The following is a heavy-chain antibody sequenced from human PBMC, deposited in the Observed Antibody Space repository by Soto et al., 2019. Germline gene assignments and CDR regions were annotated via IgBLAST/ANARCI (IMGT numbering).Heavy chain of an antibody. CDR2: IIPIFGTA. Sequence: SVNVSCKASGGTFSSYAISWVRQAPGQGLEWMGGIIPIFGTANYAQKFQGRVTITADESTSTAYMELSSLRSEDTAVYYCASPPYSNYPLFYYYYGMDVWGQGTTVTVSS. J-gene: IGHJ6*02. CDR1: GGTFSSYA. CDR3: ASPPYSNYPLFYYYYGMDV. V-gene: IGHV1-69*13. D-gene: IGHD4-4*01.